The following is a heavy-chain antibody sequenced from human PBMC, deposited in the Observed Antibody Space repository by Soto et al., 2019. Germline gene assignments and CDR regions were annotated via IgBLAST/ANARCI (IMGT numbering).Heavy chain of an antibody. CDR1: GYTFTDYD. D-gene: IGHD2-2*03. CDR3: EVTTGY. V-gene: IGHV1-8*01. J-gene: IGHJ4*02. CDR2: VSPDSGNS. Sequence: QVQVVQSRAEVKKPGASVTVSCKTSGYTFTDYDINWVRQAPGQGLEWMGWVSPDSGNSGYAKQFQGRVTMTRDTSISTVYMELNSLTSEDTAVYYCEVTTGYWGQGTMVTVSS.